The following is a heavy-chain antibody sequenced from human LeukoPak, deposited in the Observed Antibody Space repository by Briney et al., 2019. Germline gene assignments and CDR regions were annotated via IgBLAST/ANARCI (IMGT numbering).Heavy chain of an antibody. V-gene: IGHV3-30*02. J-gene: IGHJ4*02. D-gene: IGHD3/OR15-3a*01. Sequence: GGSLRLSCAASGFTFSNYGMHWVRQAPGKGLEWVTFIRYDGSNKHYADSVKGRLTISRDNSKSTLYLQMNSLRAEDTAVYYCAKAGLTGLDYWGQGTLVTVSS. CDR2: IRYDGSNK. CDR3: AKAGLTGLDY. CDR1: GFTFSNYG.